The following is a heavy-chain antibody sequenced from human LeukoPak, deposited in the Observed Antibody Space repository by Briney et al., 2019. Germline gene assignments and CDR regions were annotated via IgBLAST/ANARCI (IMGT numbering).Heavy chain of an antibody. V-gene: IGHV1-2*02. Sequence: GASVKVSCKASGYTFTGYYIHWVRQAPGQGLEWMGCINPNSGDTNYAQMFQGRVTMTRDTSISTAYMELSSLRSDDTAVYYCARDWRNSWGYGMDVWGQGTTVTVSS. CDR3: ARDWRNSWGYGMDV. CDR2: INPNSGDT. CDR1: GYTFTGYY. D-gene: IGHD6-13*01. J-gene: IGHJ6*02.